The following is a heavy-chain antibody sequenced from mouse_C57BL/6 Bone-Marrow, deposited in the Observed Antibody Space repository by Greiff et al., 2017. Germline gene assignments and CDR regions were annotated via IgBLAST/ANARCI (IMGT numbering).Heavy chain of an antibody. D-gene: IGHD1-1*01. J-gene: IGHJ2*01. CDR1: GYTFTKYT. V-gene: IGHV1-62-2*01. CDR2: FYPGSGSI. Sequence: QVQLQQSGAELVKPGASVKLSCKASGYTFTKYTIHWLKQRSGQGLEWIGWFYPGSGSIKYNEKFKDKATLTADKSSSPVYMELSRLTSEDSAVYFCARHEERGITTVVDRPFFDYWGQGTTPTVSS. CDR3: ARHEERGITTVVDRPFFDY.